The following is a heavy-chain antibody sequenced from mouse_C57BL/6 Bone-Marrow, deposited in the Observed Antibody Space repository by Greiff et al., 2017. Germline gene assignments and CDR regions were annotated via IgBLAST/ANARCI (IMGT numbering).Heavy chain of an antibody. CDR1: GYTFTDYN. CDR3: ANDLLWLRRYYYAMDY. V-gene: IGHV1-22*01. D-gene: IGHD2-2*01. Sequence: EVQLVESGPELVKPGASVKMSCKASGYTFTDYNMHWVKQSHGKSLEWIGYINPNNGGTSYNQKFKGKATLTVNKSSSTAYMELRSLTSEDSAVYYCANDLLWLRRYYYAMDYWGQGTSVTVSS. CDR2: INPNNGGT. J-gene: IGHJ4*01.